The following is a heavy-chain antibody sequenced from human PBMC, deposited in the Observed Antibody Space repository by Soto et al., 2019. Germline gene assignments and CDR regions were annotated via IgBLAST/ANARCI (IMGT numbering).Heavy chain of an antibody. V-gene: IGHV3-7*01. CDR2: IKQDGSEK. D-gene: IGHD4-17*01. Sequence: GGSLRLSCAASGFTFSRYWMSWVRQAPGKGLEWVANIKQDGSEKYYVDSVKGRFTISRDNAKNSLYLQMNSLRAEDTAVYYCASPPTNLDYGDDNWFDPWGKGTLVTVSS. CDR3: ASPPTNLDYGDDNWFDP. CDR1: GFTFSRYW. J-gene: IGHJ5*02.